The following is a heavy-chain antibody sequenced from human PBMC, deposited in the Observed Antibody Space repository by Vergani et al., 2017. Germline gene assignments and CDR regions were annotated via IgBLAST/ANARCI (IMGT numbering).Heavy chain of an antibody. CDR3: ASKRGACRAAYCHSYDF. J-gene: IGHJ4*02. V-gene: IGHV4-39*01. Sequence: QVQLQESGPGLVKPSETLSLTCTVSGDSVISTDYHWGWLRQPPGKGLEWIGSMDYSGSTSYNPSLESRISISFETPKNQFSLRLTSVTAADTAVYYCASKRGACRAAYCHSYDFWGPGAQVGVSS. D-gene: IGHD2-15*01. CDR1: GDSVISTDYH. CDR2: MDYSGST.